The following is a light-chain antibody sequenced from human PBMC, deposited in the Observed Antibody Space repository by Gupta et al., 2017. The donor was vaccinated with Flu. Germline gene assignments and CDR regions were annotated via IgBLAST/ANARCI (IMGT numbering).Light chain of an antibody. Sequence: QSALTQPPSVSGSPGQSATISCPGTSSDIGHYNRVSWYQQSPGTSHTLVVYEVSNRSSGVPDRFSESKSGNTASLTISARQAEDDADFYASSYASSYTFVFGTGTKVTVL. CDR1: SSDIGHYNR. CDR3: SSYASSYTFV. V-gene: IGLV2-18*02. CDR2: EVS. J-gene: IGLJ1*01.